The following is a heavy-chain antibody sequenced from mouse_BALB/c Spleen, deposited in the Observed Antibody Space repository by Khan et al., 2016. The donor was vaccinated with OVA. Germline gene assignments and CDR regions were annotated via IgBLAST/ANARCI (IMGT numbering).Heavy chain of an antibody. J-gene: IGHJ4*01. CDR3: ARSTHMSTSVMDY. V-gene: IGHV2-6*02. D-gene: IGHD2-4*01. CDR1: GFSLTSYG. Sequence: QVQLKESGPGLVAPSQSLSITCTVSGFSLTSYGVHWVRQPPGKGLEWLVVIWSDGKTTYNSTIKSRLSISKDNSKSQVFLKMNSLQTDDTAMYYCARSTHMSTSVMDYWGQGTSVTVSS. CDR2: IWSDGKT.